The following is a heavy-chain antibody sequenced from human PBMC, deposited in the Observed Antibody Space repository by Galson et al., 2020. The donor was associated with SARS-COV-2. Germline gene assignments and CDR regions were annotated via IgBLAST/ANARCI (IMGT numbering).Heavy chain of an antibody. CDR3: ARGRDSSSWYGEKYYFDY. J-gene: IGHJ4*02. CDR2: INHHGST. D-gene: IGHD6-13*01. Sequence: SQTLSLTPAVYGESHRGYYWRWIRHPPGKGLEWIGEINHHGSTNYNPSLKSQVHISVDTSKNQFSLKLSSVTAADAAVYYCARGRDSSSWYGEKYYFDYWGQGTLVTVSS. V-gene: IGHV4-34*01. CDR1: GESHRGYY.